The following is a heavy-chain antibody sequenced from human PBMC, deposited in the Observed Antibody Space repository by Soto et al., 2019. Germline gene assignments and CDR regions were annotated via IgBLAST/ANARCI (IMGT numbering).Heavy chain of an antibody. J-gene: IGHJ5*02. CDR1: GFSFSSYG. V-gene: IGHV3-30*18. CDR2: MSWDGNNK. D-gene: IGHD6-6*01. CDR3: AKGVSSSARYFDR. Sequence: QVQVVESGGGVVQPGRSFRLSCAASGFSFSSYGMHWVRQAPGKGLEWVAIMSWDGNNKYYADSVRGRFTISRDSSKNTLFLQMNSLRVEDTAMYYCAKGVSSSARYFDRWGQGTLVTVSS.